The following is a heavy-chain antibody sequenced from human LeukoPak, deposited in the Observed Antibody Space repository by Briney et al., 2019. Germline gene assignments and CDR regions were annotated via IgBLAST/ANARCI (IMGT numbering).Heavy chain of an antibody. CDR2: ISSGSSTT. V-gene: IGHV3-48*02. D-gene: IGHD3-3*01. CDR3: ARDWNY. J-gene: IGHJ4*02. CDR1: GFTFSTHS. Sequence: GGSLRLSCAASGFTFSTHSMNWVRQAPGKGLEWVSYISSGSSTTYYVDSVKGRFTISRDNAKNSLFLQMNSLRDEDTAVYYCARDWNYWGQGTLVTVSS.